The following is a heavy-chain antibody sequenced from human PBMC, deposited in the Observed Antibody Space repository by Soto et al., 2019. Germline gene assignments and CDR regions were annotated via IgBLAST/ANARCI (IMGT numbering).Heavy chain of an antibody. D-gene: IGHD3-9*01. CDR3: AKDLDYGVYFGWLLYAFDI. V-gene: IGHV3-23*01. CDR1: GFTFSSYA. CDR2: ISGSGGST. Sequence: GGSLRLSCAASGFTFSSYAMSWFRQAPGKGLEWVSAISGSGGSTYYADSVKGRFTISRDNSKNTLYLQMNSLRAEDTAVYYCAKDLDYGVYFGWLLYAFDIWGQGTMVTVSS. J-gene: IGHJ3*02.